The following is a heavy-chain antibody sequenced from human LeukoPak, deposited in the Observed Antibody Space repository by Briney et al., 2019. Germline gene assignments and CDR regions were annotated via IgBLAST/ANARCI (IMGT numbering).Heavy chain of an antibody. V-gene: IGHV4-30-4*01. Sequence: SQTLSLTCTVSGGSISTGDYYWSWIRQPPGKRLEWVGYIYHSGSTYYNPSLKSRLSISLDTSKNQFSLKLSSVTTADTAVYYCAREGGSGNYKRPVDSWGQGTLVIVSS. CDR2: IYHSGST. J-gene: IGHJ4*02. CDR1: GGSISTGDYY. D-gene: IGHD3-10*01. CDR3: AREGGSGNYKRPVDS.